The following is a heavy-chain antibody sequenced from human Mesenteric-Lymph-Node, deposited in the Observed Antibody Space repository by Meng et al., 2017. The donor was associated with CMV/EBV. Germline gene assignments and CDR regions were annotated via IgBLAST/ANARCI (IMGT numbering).Heavy chain of an antibody. V-gene: IGHV4-31*03. J-gene: IGHJ4*02. CDR3: ARGGDWVDY. CDR2: IYYSGST. CDR1: GGSISSGGYY. D-gene: IGHD2-21*01. Sequence: LPCTVSGGSISSGGYYCSWIRLHPGKGLEWIGYIYYSGSTNYNPSLKSRLTMSVDTSKNQFSLKLSSVTAADTAVYYCARGGDWVDYWGQGTLVTVSS.